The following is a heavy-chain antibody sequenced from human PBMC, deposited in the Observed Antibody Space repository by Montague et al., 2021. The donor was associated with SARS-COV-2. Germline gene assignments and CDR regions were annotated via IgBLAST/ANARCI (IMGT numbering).Heavy chain of an antibody. CDR3: ARVVAYGDYPTPPTFDY. CDR2: IYYSGST. V-gene: IGHV4-59*01. Sequence: SETLSLTCTVSGGSISSYYWSWIRQPPGKGLEWIGYIYYSGSTNYNPSLKSRVTISVDTSKNQFSLKLSSVTAADTAVYYCARVVAYGDYPTPPTFDYWGQGTLVTVSS. J-gene: IGHJ4*02. D-gene: IGHD4-17*01. CDR1: GGSISSYY.